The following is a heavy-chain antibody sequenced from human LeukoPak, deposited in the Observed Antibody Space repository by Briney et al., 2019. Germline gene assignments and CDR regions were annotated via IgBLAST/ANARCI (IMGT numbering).Heavy chain of an antibody. CDR3: ARLVGASWFDS. Sequence: SQTLSLTCAISGNSVSTNSATWTWLRQSPSRGLEWLGRTYYRSKWNNDYAVSMKSRITINPDTSKNQFSLQSNSVTPEDKAVYYCARLVGASWFDSWGQGTLITVSS. CDR1: GNSVSTNSAT. V-gene: IGHV6-1*01. CDR2: TYYRSKWNN. J-gene: IGHJ5*01. D-gene: IGHD1-26*01.